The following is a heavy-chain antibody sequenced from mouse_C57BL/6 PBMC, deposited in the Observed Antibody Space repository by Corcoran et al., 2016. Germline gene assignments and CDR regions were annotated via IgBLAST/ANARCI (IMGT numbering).Heavy chain of an antibody. V-gene: IGHV9-3*01. Sequence: QIQLVQSGPELKKPGETVKISCKASGYTFTTYGMSWVKQAPGKGLKWMGWINTYSGVPTYADDFKGRFAFSLETSASTAYLQINNLKNEDTATYFCARYSRGKSDVWGTGTTVTVSS. CDR2: INTYSGVP. D-gene: IGHD2-12*01. CDR3: ARYSRGKSDV. CDR1: GYTFTTYG. J-gene: IGHJ1*03.